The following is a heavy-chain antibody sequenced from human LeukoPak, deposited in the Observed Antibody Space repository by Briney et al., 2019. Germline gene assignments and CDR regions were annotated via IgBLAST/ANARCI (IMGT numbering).Heavy chain of an antibody. CDR1: GFTFSSYG. D-gene: IGHD3-22*01. V-gene: IGHV3-23*01. CDR3: AKIDRYYSDSSGYSLDY. J-gene: IGHJ4*02. Sequence: GGSLRLSCAASGFTFSSYGMSWVRQAPGKGLEWVSAISGSGGSTYYADSVKGRFTISRDNSKNTLSLQMNSLRAEDTAIYYCAKIDRYYSDSSGYSLDYWGQGSLVTVSS. CDR2: ISGSGGST.